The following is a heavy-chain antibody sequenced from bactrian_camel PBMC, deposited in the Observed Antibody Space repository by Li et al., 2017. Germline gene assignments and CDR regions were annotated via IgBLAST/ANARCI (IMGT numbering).Heavy chain of an antibody. CDR2: LDVDGQT. V-gene: IGHV3S9*01. CDR3: AAEDRYDYCSGSSSKADFRY. Sequence: HVQLVESGGGSVQSGGSLKLSCVASGYTYNGYCKGWFRQVRGKGREAIAQLDVDGQTTYDDSVRGRFTISEDNAKNTLYLQMNALNPEDTGMYYCAAEDRYDYCSGSSSKADFRYSGQGTQVTVS. D-gene: IGHD3*01. CDR1: GYTYNGYC. J-gene: IGHJ6*01.